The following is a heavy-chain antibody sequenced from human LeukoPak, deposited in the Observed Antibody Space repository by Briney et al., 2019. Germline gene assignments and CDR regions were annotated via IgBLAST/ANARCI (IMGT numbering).Heavy chain of an antibody. V-gene: IGHV1-2*02. CDR3: ARGGRTTGTKEFDY. D-gene: IGHD1-1*01. CDR1: GGTFSSYA. J-gene: IGHJ4*02. Sequence: GASVKVSCKASGGTFSSYAISWVRQAPGQGLEWMGWINPNSGGTNYAQKFQGRVTMTRDTSISTAYMELSRLRSDDTAVYYCARGGRTTGTKEFDYWGQGTLVTVSS. CDR2: INPNSGGT.